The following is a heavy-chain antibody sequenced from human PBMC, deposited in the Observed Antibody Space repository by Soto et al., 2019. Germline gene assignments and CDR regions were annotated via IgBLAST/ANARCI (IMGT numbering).Heavy chain of an antibody. Sequence: EVQLVESGGDLVQSGGSLRLSCAASGFTFRNYWMHWVRQSPGEGLVGVSRINTDGSRTDYADSVKGRFTISRDNAKNTLYLQMNSLRAEDTAVYYCARPRGTGSSAFEIWGQGTMVTVSS. V-gene: IGHV3-74*01. CDR3: ARPRGTGSSAFEI. CDR1: GFTFRNYW. D-gene: IGHD1-1*01. J-gene: IGHJ3*02. CDR2: INTDGSRT.